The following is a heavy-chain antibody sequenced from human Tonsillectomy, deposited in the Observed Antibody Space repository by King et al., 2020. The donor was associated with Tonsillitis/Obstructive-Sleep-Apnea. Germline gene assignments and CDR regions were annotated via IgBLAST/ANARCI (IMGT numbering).Heavy chain of an antibody. D-gene: IGHD2-2*01. CDR2: INPNSGGT. V-gene: IGHV1-2*02. J-gene: IGHJ6*02. Sequence: QLVQSGAEVKKPGASVKVSCKASGYTFIGYYIYWVRQAPGQGLEWMGWINPNSGGTNYAKKFQGRVTMTRDTSSSTAYMELSSLRSDDTAVYYCARGYCTSTICHLGRHYYGMALWGQGTTVTVPS. CDR1: GYTFIGYY. CDR3: ARGYCTSTICHLGRHYYGMAL.